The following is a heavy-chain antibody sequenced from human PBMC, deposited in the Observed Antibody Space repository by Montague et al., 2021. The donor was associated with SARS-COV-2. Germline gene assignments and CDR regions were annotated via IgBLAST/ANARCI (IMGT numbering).Heavy chain of an antibody. Sequence: SLRLSCAASGSTSDDYGMSWVRQGPGKGLEWVSGVTRNGDSTDFADSVKGRFTISRDNAKNSLYLQMNSLRAEDTALYYCVRGFRNGPFDVWGQGTLVSVSS. CDR3: VRGFRNGPFDV. CDR2: VTRNGDST. D-gene: IGHD1-14*01. CDR1: GSTSDDYG. V-gene: IGHV3-20*04. J-gene: IGHJ4*02.